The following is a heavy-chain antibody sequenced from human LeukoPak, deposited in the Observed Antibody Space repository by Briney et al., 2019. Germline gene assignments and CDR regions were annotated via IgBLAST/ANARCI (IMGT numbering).Heavy chain of an antibody. CDR1: GYTFTGYY. CDR3: ATQYRGSSRLLGY. Sequence: ASVKVSCKASGYTFTGYYMHWVRQAPGRGLEWMGRINPNSGGTNYAQKFQGRVTMTRDTSISTAYMELSRLRSDDTAVYYCATQYRGSSRLLGYWGQGTPVTVSS. D-gene: IGHD1-26*01. J-gene: IGHJ4*02. CDR2: INPNSGGT. V-gene: IGHV1-2*06.